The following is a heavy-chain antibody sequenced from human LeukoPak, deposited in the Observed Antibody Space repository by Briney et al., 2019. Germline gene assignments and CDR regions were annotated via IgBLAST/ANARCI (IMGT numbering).Heavy chain of an antibody. Sequence: GGSLRLSCAASGFTVSSNYMSWVRQDPGKGLEWVSVIYSGGSTYYADSVKGRFTISRDNSKNTLYLQMNSLRAEDTAVYYCARDGIAAAGRGYFDYWGQGTLVTVSS. V-gene: IGHV3-53*01. CDR2: IYSGGST. CDR1: GFTVSSNY. J-gene: IGHJ4*02. CDR3: ARDGIAAAGRGYFDY. D-gene: IGHD6-13*01.